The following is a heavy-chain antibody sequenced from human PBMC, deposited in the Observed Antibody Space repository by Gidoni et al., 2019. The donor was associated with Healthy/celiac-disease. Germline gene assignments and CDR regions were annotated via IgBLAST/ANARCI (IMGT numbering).Heavy chain of an antibody. CDR1: GGTFSSYA. V-gene: IGHV1-69*01. Sequence: QVQLVLSGAEVKKPGSSVKVPCKASGGTFSSYAISWVRQAPGQGLEWMGGIIPIFGTANYAQTFQGRVTITADESTSTAYMELSSLRSEDTAVYYCARKGGSIAADRGYYYYMDVWGKGTTVTVSS. CDR3: ARKGGSIAADRGYYYYMDV. CDR2: IIPIFGTA. J-gene: IGHJ6*03. D-gene: IGHD6-6*01.